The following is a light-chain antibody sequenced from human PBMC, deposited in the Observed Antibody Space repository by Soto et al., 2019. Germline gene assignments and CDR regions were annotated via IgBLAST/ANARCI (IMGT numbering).Light chain of an antibody. CDR1: QSLLGSDGKTY. CDR2: EVS. Sequence: DIVMTQTPLSLSVTPGQPASISCKSSQSLLGSDGKTYLSWYLQKPGHPPQLLMFEVSNLFSGVSDRFSGSGAGTDFTLKISRVEAEDVGVYYCMQSVQFPRAFSGGTKVEIK. V-gene: IGKV2D-29*01. J-gene: IGKJ4*01. CDR3: MQSVQFPRA.